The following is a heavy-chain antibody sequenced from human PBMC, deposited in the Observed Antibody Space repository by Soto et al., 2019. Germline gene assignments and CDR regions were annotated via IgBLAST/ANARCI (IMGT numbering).Heavy chain of an antibody. CDR1: GSPFD. J-gene: IGHJ4*02. V-gene: IGHV3-30-3*01. CDR3: ARGRYGLGMEY. Sequence: GGSLRLSCVASGSPFDVHWVRQAPGKGPEWVAHIVPDGRNQYWADSVKGRFTISRDNSKNTLYLQMNSLRDDDTAVYYCARGRYGLGMEYWGQGTLVTLSS. CDR2: IVPDGRNQ. D-gene: IGHD3-9*01.